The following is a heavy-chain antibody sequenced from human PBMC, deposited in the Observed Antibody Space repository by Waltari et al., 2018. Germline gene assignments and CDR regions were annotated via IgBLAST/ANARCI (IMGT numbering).Heavy chain of an antibody. CDR2: IYSGGST. CDR3: ARFTIFGVVQDAFDI. CDR1: GSTVSRTY. D-gene: IGHD3-3*01. V-gene: IGHV3-53*01. J-gene: IGHJ3*02. Sequence: EVQMVESGGGLIQTGGSLRLSCAASGSTVSRTYMCWAPRAPGKGLEWVSVIYSGGSTYYADSVKGRFTISRDNSKNTLYLQMNSLRAEDTAVYYCARFTIFGVVQDAFDIWGQGTMVTVSS.